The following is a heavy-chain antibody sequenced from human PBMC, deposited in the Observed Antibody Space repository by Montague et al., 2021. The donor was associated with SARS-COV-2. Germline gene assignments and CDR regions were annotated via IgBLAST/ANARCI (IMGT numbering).Heavy chain of an antibody. J-gene: IGHJ3*02. CDR2: ISGSGSKA. Sequence: SLRLSCAASGFTFSDFDMTWIRQAPGKGLEWVSHISGSGSKAYYADSVKGRFTISRDTANNPVYLQMNCLGPEDTAVYYCATDQGGYGTFDIGGQGTMVTVSS. CDR1: GFTFSDFD. V-gene: IGHV3-11*01. CDR3: ATDQGGYGTFDI. D-gene: IGHD5-12*01.